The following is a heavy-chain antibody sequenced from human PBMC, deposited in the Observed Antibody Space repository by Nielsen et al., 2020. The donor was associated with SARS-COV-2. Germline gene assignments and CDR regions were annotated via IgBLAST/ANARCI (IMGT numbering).Heavy chain of an antibody. CDR3: AKVRYDTSGYYSSALNY. CDR1: GFTFSSYA. Sequence: GESLKISCAASGFTFSSYAMTWVRQAPGKGLEWVSDISGRGGLTHYADSVKGRFTISRDNSNNTLYLQMSSLRAEDTAIYYCAKVRYDTSGYYSSALNYWGQGTLVTVSS. D-gene: IGHD3-22*01. J-gene: IGHJ4*02. V-gene: IGHV3-23*01. CDR2: ISGRGGLT.